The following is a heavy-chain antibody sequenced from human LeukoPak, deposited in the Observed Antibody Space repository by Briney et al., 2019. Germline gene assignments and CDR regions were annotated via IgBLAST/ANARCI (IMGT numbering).Heavy chain of an antibody. CDR1: GFTFSSYS. Sequence: GGSLRLSCAASGFTFSSYSMNWVRQAPGKGLEWVSSISSGSSYIYYADSVKGRFTISRDNAKNSLYLQMNSLRAEDTAVYYCARELAAAADYWGQGTLVTVSS. V-gene: IGHV3-21*01. D-gene: IGHD2-2*01. CDR3: ARELAAAADY. CDR2: ISSGSSYI. J-gene: IGHJ4*02.